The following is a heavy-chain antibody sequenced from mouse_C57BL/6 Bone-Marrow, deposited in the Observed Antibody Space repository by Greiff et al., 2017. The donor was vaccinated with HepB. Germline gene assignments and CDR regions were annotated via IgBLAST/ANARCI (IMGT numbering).Heavy chain of an antibody. CDR1: GYTFTSYW. CDR3: AREAILRLYYAMDY. CDR2: IDPSDSYT. D-gene: IGHD1-1*01. J-gene: IGHJ4*01. V-gene: IGHV1-50*01. Sequence: QVQLQQPGAELVKPGASVKLSCKASGYTFTSYWMQWVNQRPGQGLEWIGEIDPSDSYTNYNQKFKGKATLTVDTSSSTAYMQLSSLTSEDSAVYYCAREAILRLYYAMDYWGQGTSVTVSS.